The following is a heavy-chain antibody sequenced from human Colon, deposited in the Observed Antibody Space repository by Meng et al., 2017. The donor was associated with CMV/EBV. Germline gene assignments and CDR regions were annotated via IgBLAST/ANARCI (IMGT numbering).Heavy chain of an antibody. J-gene: IGHJ4*02. CDR3: ATELSRGGY. CDR2: SSAYNGNT. CDR1: GDTFIDFG. Sequence: QVQWVQPGTGVKKPGAAAKVSCKASGDTFIDFGISWGRQAPGQGLEWMGWSSAYNGNTNYAPEYQGRVTLTTDTSTTTDTSTTTVYMELRSLRSDDTAIYYCATELSRGGYWGQGTLVTASS. V-gene: IGHV1-18*01.